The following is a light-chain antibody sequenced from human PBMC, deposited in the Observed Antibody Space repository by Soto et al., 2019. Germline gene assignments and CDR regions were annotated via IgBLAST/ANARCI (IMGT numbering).Light chain of an antibody. V-gene: IGKV3-15*01. CDR3: QQYNSWPYT. J-gene: IGKJ2*01. CDR2: NTF. CDR1: QSVSSN. Sequence: EIVMTQSPATLSVFPGERATLSCRASQSVSSNLVWYQQKPGQAPKLLIYNTFTRATGIPVMFSRSGSGTEFTLTISSLQSEDLAVYYCQQYNSWPYTFGQGTKLEI.